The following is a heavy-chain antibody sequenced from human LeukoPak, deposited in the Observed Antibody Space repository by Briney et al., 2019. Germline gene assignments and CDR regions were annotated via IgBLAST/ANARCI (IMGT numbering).Heavy chain of an antibody. CDR2: IIPIFGTA. Sequence: ASVKVSCKASGGTFRSYAISWVRQAPGQGLEWMGGIIPIFGTANYAQKFQVRVTITADESTGTAYLELSSLRSEDTAVYYCARDQGYRYGYGDFDYWGQGTLVTVSS. D-gene: IGHD5-18*01. CDR1: GGTFRSYA. V-gene: IGHV1-69*13. J-gene: IGHJ4*02. CDR3: ARDQGYRYGYGDFDY.